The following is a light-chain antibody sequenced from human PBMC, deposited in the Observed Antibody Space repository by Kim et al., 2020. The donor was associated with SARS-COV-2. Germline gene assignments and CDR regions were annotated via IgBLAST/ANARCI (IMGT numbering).Light chain of an antibody. CDR1: SIGSKS. V-gene: IGLV3-21*04. Sequence: PGKTARITCGGNSIGSKSVHWYQEQPGPAPVLVISYDSDRPSGIPERFSGSNSGNTATLTISRVEAGDEADYYCQVWDSSSDHRVVFGGGTQLTVL. J-gene: IGLJ2*01. CDR3: QVWDSSSDHRVV. CDR2: YDS.